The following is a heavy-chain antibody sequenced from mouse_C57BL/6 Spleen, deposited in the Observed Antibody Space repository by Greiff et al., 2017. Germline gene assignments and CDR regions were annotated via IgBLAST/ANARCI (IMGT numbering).Heavy chain of an antibody. CDR1: GYAFSSSW. V-gene: IGHV1-82*01. Sequence: QVQLQQSGPELVKPGASVKISCKASGYAFSSSWMNWVQQRPGKGLEWIGRIYPGDGDTNYNGKFKGKATLTADKSSSTAYMQLSSLTSEDSAVYFCARERVTSYAMDDWGQGTSVTVSS. CDR2: IYPGDGDT. CDR3: ARERVTSYAMDD. J-gene: IGHJ4*01. D-gene: IGHD2-13*01.